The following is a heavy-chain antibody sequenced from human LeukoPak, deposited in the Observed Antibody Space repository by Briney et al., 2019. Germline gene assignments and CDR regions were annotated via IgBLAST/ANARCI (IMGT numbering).Heavy chain of an antibody. J-gene: IGHJ4*02. CDR2: INSDGSST. CDR1: GFTFSSYW. D-gene: IGHD6-13*01. CDR3: ARATAASSYFDY. V-gene: IGHV3-74*01. Sequence: PGGSLRLSCAASGFTFSSYWMHWVRQAPGKGLVWVSRINSDGSSTSYADSVKGRFTISRDNAKNTLYLQMNSLRAEDTAVYYCARATAASSYFDYWGQGTLVTVSS.